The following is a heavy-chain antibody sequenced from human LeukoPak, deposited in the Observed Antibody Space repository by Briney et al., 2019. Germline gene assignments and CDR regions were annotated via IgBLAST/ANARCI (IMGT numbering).Heavy chain of an antibody. CDR1: GGSISSYY. D-gene: IGHD6-19*01. Sequence: SETLSLTCTVSGGSISSYYWSWIRQPPGKGLEWIGYIYYSGSTNYNPSLKSRVTISVDTSKNQFSLKLSSVTAADTAVYYCARYYSGGGGTRDASDIWGQGTMVTVSS. V-gene: IGHV4-59*12. CDR2: IYYSGST. J-gene: IGHJ3*02. CDR3: ARYYSGGGGTRDASDI.